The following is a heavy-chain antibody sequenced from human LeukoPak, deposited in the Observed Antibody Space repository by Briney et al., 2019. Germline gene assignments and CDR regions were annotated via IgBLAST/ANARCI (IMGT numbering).Heavy chain of an antibody. CDR2: INSDGRST. CDR3: AIATISDARNAIDI. CDR1: GFTFSKYW. J-gene: IGHJ3*02. V-gene: IGHV3-74*01. Sequence: PGGSLRLSCAASGFTFSKYWMHWVRQAPGKGLVWVSRINSDGRSTGYADSVKGRFTISRDNAKNTLYLQMNSLRAEDTAVYHCAIATISDARNAIDIWGQGTMVTVSS. D-gene: IGHD5-24*01.